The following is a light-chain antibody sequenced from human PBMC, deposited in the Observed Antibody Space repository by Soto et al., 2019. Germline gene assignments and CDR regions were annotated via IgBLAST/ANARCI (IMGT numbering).Light chain of an antibody. CDR2: EVS. J-gene: IGLJ1*01. CDR3: FSYTSSGTYV. Sequence: QSALTQPASVSGSPGQSITISCTGTSSDVGNYKYVSWYQQHPGKAPKLMIYEVSNRPSGVSNRFSGYKSGNTASLTISGLQAEDETDYYCFSYTSSGTYVFGPGTKLTVL. V-gene: IGLV2-14*01. CDR1: SSDVGNYKY.